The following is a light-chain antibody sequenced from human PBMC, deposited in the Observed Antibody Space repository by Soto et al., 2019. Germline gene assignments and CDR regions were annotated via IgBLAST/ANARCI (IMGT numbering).Light chain of an antibody. V-gene: IGLV2-23*02. CDR1: SSGVGSYNL. CDR2: EVS. J-gene: IGLJ1*01. CDR3: CSYEGSSTFYV. Sequence: QSVLPQPASVSGSPGQSITISCTGTSSGVGSYNLVSWYQQHPGKAPKLMIYEVSKRPSGVSNRFSGSKSGNTASLTISGLQAEDEADYYCCSYEGSSTFYVFGTGTKVTVL.